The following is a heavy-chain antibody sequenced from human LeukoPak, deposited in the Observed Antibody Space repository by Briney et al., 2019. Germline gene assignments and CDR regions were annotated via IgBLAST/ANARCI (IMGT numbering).Heavy chain of an antibody. J-gene: IGHJ4*02. CDR3: AKSRLWFGESASGDY. CDR2: ISYDGSNK. D-gene: IGHD3-10*01. CDR1: GFTFSSYG. V-gene: IGHV3-30*18. Sequence: GGSLRLSCAASGFTFSSYGMHWVRQAPGKGLEWVAVISYDGSNKYYADSVKGRFTISRDNSKNTLYLQMNSLRAEDTAVYYCAKSRLWFGESASGDYWGQGTLVTVSS.